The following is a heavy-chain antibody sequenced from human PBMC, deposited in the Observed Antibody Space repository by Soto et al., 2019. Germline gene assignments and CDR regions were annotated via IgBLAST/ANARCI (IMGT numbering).Heavy chain of an antibody. CDR3: ARGNNWNPYYFDY. J-gene: IGHJ4*02. CDR1: GGSFSGYY. CDR2: INHSGST. V-gene: IGHV4-34*01. Sequence: QVQLQQWGAGLLKPSETLSLTCAVYGGSFSGYYWSWIRQPPGKGLEWIGEINHSGSTNYNPSLKSRVTISVDTYKNQFDLKLSSVTAADTAVYYCARGNNWNPYYFDYWGQGTMVTVSS. D-gene: IGHD1-20*01.